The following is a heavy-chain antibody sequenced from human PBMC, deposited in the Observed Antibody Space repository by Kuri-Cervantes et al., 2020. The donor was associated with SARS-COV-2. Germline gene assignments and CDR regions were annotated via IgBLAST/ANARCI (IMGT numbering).Heavy chain of an antibody. V-gene: IGHV4-30-4*08. D-gene: IGHD1-1*01. CDR2: IYYSGST. J-gene: IGHJ4*02. Sequence: SETLSLTCTVSGGSISSGDYYWSWIRQPPGKGLEWIGYIYYSGSTYYNPSLKSRVTISVDTSKNQFSLKLSSVTAADTAVYYCARGGEMRLRKTGTAIDYWGQGTLVTVSS. CDR1: GGSISSGDYY. CDR3: ARGGEMRLRKTGTAIDY.